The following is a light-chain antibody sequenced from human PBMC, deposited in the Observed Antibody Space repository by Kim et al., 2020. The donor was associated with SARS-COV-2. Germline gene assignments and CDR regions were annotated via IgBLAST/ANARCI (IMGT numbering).Light chain of an antibody. CDR3: QQYDTYPWT. J-gene: IGKJ1*01. Sequence: VGDRVTSTCRASQYITRRLAWYQQKPGKAPKVLISKASTLESGVPSTFSGSGSGTDFTLTISSLQPDDFATYYCQQYDTYPWTFGQGTKVDIK. V-gene: IGKV1-5*03. CDR2: KAS. CDR1: QYITRR.